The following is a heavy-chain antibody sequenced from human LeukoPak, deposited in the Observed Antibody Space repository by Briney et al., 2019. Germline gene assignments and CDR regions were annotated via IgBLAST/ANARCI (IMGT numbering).Heavy chain of an antibody. V-gene: IGHV1-46*01. J-gene: IGHJ4*02. CDR3: ARGTIAAAGRWGGFDY. CDR2: INPSGGST. Sequence: ASVKVSCKASGYTFTSYYMHWVRQAPGQGLEWMGIINPSGGSTSYAQKFQGRVTMIRDTSTSTVYMELSSLRSEDTVVYYCARGTIAAAGRWGGFDYWGQGTLVTVSS. D-gene: IGHD6-13*01. CDR1: GYTFTSYY.